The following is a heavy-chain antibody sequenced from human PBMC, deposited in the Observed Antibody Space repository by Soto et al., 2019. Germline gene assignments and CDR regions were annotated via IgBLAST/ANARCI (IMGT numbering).Heavy chain of an antibody. Sequence: QVQLVQSGAEVKKPGASVKVSCKASGYTFTSYGISWVRQAPGQGLEWMGWISAYNGNTNYTQKLQGRVTMTTDTATRKAYMELRSLSSDDTAVYYCAGGVIQLWRDYYYYGMDVWGQGTTVTVSS. CDR1: GYTFTSYG. CDR2: ISAYNGNT. J-gene: IGHJ6*02. D-gene: IGHD5-18*01. CDR3: AGGVIQLWRDYYYYGMDV. V-gene: IGHV1-18*01.